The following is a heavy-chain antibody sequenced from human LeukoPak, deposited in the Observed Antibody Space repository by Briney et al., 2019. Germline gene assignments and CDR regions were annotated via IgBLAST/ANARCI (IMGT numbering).Heavy chain of an antibody. CDR1: GGSISSYY. D-gene: IGHD6-13*01. CDR2: IYYSGST. Sequence: SETLSLTCTVSGGSISSYYWSWIRQPPGKGLEWIGDIYYSGSTNYNHSLKSRVTISVDTSKNQFSLKLSSVTAADTAVYYCARTTEAHSWRTRYYDYYMDVWGKGTTVTVSS. V-gene: IGHV4-59*01. CDR3: ARTTEAHSWRTRYYDYYMDV. J-gene: IGHJ6*03.